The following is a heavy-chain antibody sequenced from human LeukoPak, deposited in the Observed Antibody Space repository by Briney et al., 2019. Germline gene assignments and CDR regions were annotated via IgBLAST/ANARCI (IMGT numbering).Heavy chain of an antibody. V-gene: IGHV3-33*01. CDR1: GFTFSSYG. CDR3: ARDSAGMDV. D-gene: IGHD1-26*01. Sequence: GGSLRLSCAASGFTFSSYGMHWVRQAPGKGLEWVADIWYDGSNKYYADSVKGRFTISRDNSKNTLYLQMNSLRAEDTAVYYCARDSAGMDVWGQGTTVTVSS. CDR2: IWYDGSNK. J-gene: IGHJ6*02.